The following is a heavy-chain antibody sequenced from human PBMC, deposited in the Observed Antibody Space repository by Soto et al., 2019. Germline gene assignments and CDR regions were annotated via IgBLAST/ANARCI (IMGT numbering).Heavy chain of an antibody. J-gene: IGHJ6*02. D-gene: IGHD2-2*01. V-gene: IGHV4-31*03. Sequence: SETLSLTCTVSGGSISSGGYYWSWIRQHPGKGLEWIGYIYYSGSTYYNPSLKSRATISVDTSKNQFSLKLSSVTAADTAVYYCARDSGVPAARQGYYYGMDVWGQGTTVTVSS. CDR2: IYYSGST. CDR3: ARDSGVPAARQGYYYGMDV. CDR1: GGSISSGGYY.